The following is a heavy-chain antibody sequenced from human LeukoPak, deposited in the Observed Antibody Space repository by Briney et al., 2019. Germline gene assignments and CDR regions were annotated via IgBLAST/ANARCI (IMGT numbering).Heavy chain of an antibody. CDR3: AKVGRAIVVVTAGCFDY. D-gene: IGHD2-21*02. V-gene: IGHV3-23*01. J-gene: IGHJ4*02. Sequence: QPGGSLRLSCAASGFTFSSYAMSWVRQAPGKGLEWVSAISGSGGSTYYADSVKGRFTISRDNSKNTLYLQMNSLRAEDTAVYYCAKVGRAIVVVTAGCFDYWGQGTLVTVSS. CDR2: ISGSGGST. CDR1: GFTFSSYA.